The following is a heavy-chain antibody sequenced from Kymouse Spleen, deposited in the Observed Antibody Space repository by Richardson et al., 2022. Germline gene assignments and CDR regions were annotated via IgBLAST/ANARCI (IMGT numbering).Heavy chain of an antibody. CDR1: GFTFSSYS. CDR3: ARDQAVGYNWNYRDAFDI. J-gene: IGHJ3*02. Sequence: EVQLVESGGGLVKPGGSLRLSCAASGFTFSSYSMNWVRQAPGKGLEWVSSISSSSSYIYYADSVKGRFTISRDNAKNSLYLQMNSLRAEDTAVYYCARDQAVGYNWNYRDAFDIWGQGTMVTVSS. CDR2: ISSSSSYI. V-gene: IGHV3-21*03. D-gene: IGHD1-7*01.